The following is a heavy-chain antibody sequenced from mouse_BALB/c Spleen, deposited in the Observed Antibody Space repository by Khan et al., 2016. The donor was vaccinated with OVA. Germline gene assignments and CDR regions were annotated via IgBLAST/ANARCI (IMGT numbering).Heavy chain of an antibody. V-gene: IGHV9-3-1*01. CDR2: INTYTGEP. J-gene: IGHJ1*01. CDR3: ARGGYGYFDV. D-gene: IGHD1-1*02. Sequence: QIQLVQSGPEVKKPGETVKISCKASGYSFTNYGMNWVRQAPGKGLKWMGWINTYTGEPTYADDFKGRFAFSLDTSASTAYLQINNLKNEDTATXFCARGGYGYFDVWGAGTTVTVSS. CDR1: GYSFTNYG.